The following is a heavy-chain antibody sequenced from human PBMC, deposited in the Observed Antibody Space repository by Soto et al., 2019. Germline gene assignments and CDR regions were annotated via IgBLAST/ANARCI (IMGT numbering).Heavy chain of an antibody. J-gene: IGHJ4*02. D-gene: IGHD6-19*01. CDR3: ARVSAVPGRRDFDY. V-gene: IGHV3-74*01. CDR2: INGDGSFI. CDR1: GFTFSSYW. Sequence: SLRLSCAASGFTFSSYWMHWVRQAPGKGLLWVSRINGDGSFISYADSVKGRFAISRDNAKNTLYLQMNSLRAEDMAVYYCARVSAVPGRRDFDYWGQGTLVTVSS.